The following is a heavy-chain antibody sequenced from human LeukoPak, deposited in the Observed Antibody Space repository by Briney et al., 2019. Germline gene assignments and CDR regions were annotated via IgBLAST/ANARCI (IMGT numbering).Heavy chain of an antibody. V-gene: IGHV3-23*01. CDR2: ISGSGGST. CDR3: VGLGLGRPTDY. Sequence: PGGSLRLSCAASGFTFSSYAMSWVRQAPGKGLEWVSAISGSGGSTYYADSVKGRFTISRDNSKNTLYLQMNSLRAKETAVYYCVGLGLGRPTDYWGQGTLVTVSS. CDR1: GFTFSSYA. D-gene: IGHD7-27*01. J-gene: IGHJ4*02.